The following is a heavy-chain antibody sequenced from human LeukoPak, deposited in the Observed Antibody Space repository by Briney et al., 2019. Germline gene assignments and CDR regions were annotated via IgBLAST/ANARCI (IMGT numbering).Heavy chain of an antibody. CDR3: ARQGYYYDSSGYYLDY. V-gene: IGHV4-59*05. J-gene: IGHJ4*02. CDR2: IYYSGST. Sequence: SETLSLTCTVSGGSISSYYWSWIRQPPGKGLEWSGSIYYSGSTYYNPSLKSRVTISVDTSKNQFSLKLRSVTAADTAVYYCARQGYYYDSSGYYLDYWGQGTLVTVSS. CDR1: GGSISSYY. D-gene: IGHD3-22*01.